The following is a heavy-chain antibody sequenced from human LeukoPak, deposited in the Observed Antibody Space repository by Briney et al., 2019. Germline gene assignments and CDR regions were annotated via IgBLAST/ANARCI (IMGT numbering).Heavy chain of an antibody. J-gene: IGHJ4*02. V-gene: IGHV5-51*01. CDR2: IYPGDSDT. D-gene: IGHD4-17*01. CDR3: ARQRDYGDYLWHY. CDR1: GYSFTSYW. Sequence: GESLKISCKGSGYSFTSYWIGWVGQMPGKGLEWMGIIYPGDSDTRYRPSFQGQVTISADKSISTAYLQWSSLKASDTAMYYCARQRDYGDYLWHYWGQGNPGHRLL.